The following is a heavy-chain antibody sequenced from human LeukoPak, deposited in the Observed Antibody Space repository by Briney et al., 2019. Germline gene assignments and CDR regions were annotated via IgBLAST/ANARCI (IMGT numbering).Heavy chain of an antibody. V-gene: IGHV4-39*01. J-gene: IGHJ4*02. CDR2: IYYSGRT. D-gene: IGHD2-2*01. CDR1: GGSISSSNYY. CDR3: ARLVPAASYFDY. Sequence: PSETLSLTCTVSGGSISSSNYYWGWIRQPPGKGLEWIANIYYSGRTYYNPSLKSRVTISVDTSKNQFSLKVSAVTAADTAVYYCARLVPAASYFDYWGQGTLVTVSS.